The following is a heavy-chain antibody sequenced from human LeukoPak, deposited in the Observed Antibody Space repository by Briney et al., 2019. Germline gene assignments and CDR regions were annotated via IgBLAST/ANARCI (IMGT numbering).Heavy chain of an antibody. J-gene: IGHJ4*02. D-gene: IGHD6-19*01. CDR3: AKDIGTGWSFDY. CDR2: TNGDGRTT. V-gene: IGHV3-43*02. CDR1: GFXFHDYA. Sequence: GGSLRLSCAASGFXFHDYAIHWVRQSPGRGLEWVSLTNGDGRTTYADSVKGRFTISRDNSKNSLYLQMNSLRSEDTALYYCAKDIGTGWSFDYWGQGILVTVPS.